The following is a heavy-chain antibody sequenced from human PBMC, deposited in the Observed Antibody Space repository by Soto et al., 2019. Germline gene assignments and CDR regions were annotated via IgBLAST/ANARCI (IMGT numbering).Heavy chain of an antibody. CDR3: ARGQIVGLRFSYYFDY. Sequence: SETLSLTCTVSGGSISSYYWSWIRQPPGKGLEWIGYIYYSGSTNYNPSLKSRVTISVDTSKNQFSLKLSSVTAADTAVYYCARGQIVGLRFSYYFDYWGQGNLVTISS. J-gene: IGHJ4*02. CDR1: GGSISSYY. D-gene: IGHD5-12*01. CDR2: IYYSGST. V-gene: IGHV4-59*01.